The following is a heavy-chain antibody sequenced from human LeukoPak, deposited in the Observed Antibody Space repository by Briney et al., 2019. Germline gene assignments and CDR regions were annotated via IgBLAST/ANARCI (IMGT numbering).Heavy chain of an antibody. CDR1: GFTFDDYG. D-gene: IGHD3-22*01. CDR2: INWNGGST. Sequence: PGGSLRLSCASSGFTFDDYGMSWVRQAPGKELEWVSGINWNGGSTGYADSVKGRFTISRDNAKNSLYLQMNSLRAEDTALYYCARDDSSGYYYSDYWGQGTLVTVSS. J-gene: IGHJ4*02. V-gene: IGHV3-20*04. CDR3: ARDDSSGYYYSDY.